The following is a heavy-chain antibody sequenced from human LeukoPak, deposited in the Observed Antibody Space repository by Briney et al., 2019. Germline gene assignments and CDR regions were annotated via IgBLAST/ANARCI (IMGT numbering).Heavy chain of an antibody. CDR1: GFTFTNAW. V-gene: IGHV3-15*05. CDR3: TTEDYYDSSGYLYNWFDP. D-gene: IGHD3-22*01. J-gene: IGHJ5*02. Sequence: PGGSLRLSCAASGFTFTNAWMSWVRQAPGKGLEWVGRIKSKTDGGTIHYAAPVKGRFTISRDDSKNTLYLQMNSLKTEHTAVYFCTTEDYYDSSGYLYNWFDPWGQGVLVTVSS. CDR2: IKSKTDGGTI.